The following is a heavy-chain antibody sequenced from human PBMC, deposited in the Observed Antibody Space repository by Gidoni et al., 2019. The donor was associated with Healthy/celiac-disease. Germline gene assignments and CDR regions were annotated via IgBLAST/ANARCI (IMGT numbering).Heavy chain of an antibody. CDR2: IRSKANSYAT. Sequence: EVQLVESGGGLVQPGGSLTLSRAASGFTFSGSAMHWVRQASGKGLEWVGRIRSKANSYATAYAASVKGRFTISRDDSKNTAYLQMNSLKTEDTAVYYCTAYCSGGSCPRNWGQGTLVTVSS. V-gene: IGHV3-73*01. CDR3: TAYCSGGSCPRN. CDR1: GFTFSGSA. D-gene: IGHD2-15*01. J-gene: IGHJ4*02.